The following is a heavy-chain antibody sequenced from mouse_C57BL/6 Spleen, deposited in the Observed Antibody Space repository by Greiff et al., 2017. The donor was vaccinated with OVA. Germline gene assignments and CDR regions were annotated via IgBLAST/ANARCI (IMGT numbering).Heavy chain of an antibody. CDR2: IYPGSGGT. CDR3: ARGYYSNAPYAMDY. CDR1: GYTFTSYW. V-gene: IGHV1-55*01. D-gene: IGHD2-5*01. J-gene: IGHJ4*01. Sequence: QVQLQQPGAELVKPGASVKMSCKASGYTFTSYWITWVKQRPGQGLEWIGDIYPGSGGTNYNEKFKSKATLTVDTSSSTAYMQLSSLTSEDSAVYYCARGYYSNAPYAMDYWGQGTSVTVSS.